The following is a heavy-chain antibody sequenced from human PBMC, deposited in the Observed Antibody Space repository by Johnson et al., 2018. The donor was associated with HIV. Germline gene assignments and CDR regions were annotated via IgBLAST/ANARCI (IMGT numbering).Heavy chain of an antibody. CDR1: GFTFDDYA. D-gene: IGHD3-10*01. CDR2: ISWNSGNI. J-gene: IGHJ3*02. V-gene: IGHV3-9*01. Sequence: VLLVESGGGLEQPGRSLRLSCAASGFTFDDYAMHWVRQAPGTGLKWVSGISWNSGNIGYADSVKGRLTISRDNAKNSLYLQMNSLRPEDTAVYYCTRDTTYYYGSGSVGDAFDIWGQGTMVTVSS. CDR3: TRDTTYYYGSGSVGDAFDI.